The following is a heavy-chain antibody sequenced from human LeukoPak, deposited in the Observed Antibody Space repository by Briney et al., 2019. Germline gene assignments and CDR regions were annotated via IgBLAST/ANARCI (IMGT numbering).Heavy chain of an antibody. V-gene: IGHV3-53*01. CDR3: AGEDNYDDYYFDG. CDR1: GFTVSSNY. J-gene: IGHJ4*02. Sequence: GGSLRLSCAVSGFTVSSNYMSWVRQAPGKGLEWVSVIYSGGTTYYADSVKGRFTISRDNAKNSVFLQMNSLRAEDTAIYYCAGEDNYDDYYFDGWGQGTLVTVSS. D-gene: IGHD3-3*01. CDR2: IYSGGTT.